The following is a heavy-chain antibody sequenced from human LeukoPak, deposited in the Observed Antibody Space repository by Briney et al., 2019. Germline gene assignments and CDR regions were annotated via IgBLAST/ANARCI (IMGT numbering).Heavy chain of an antibody. CDR3: AKEEYSGSLLTLDY. Sequence: GGSLRLSCAASGLIFRNYAMSWVRQAPGKGLEWVSSISERGDKTYYTDSVKGRFTISRDNSRNTLYLQLNSLRAEDTAVYYCAKEEYSGSLLTLDYWGQGTLVTVSS. V-gene: IGHV3-23*01. CDR2: ISERGDKT. CDR1: GLIFRNYA. D-gene: IGHD1-26*01. J-gene: IGHJ4*02.